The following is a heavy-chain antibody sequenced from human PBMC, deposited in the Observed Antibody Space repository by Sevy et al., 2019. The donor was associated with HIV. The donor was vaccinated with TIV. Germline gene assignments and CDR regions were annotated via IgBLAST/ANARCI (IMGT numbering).Heavy chain of an antibody. CDR1: GFTFSSYW. V-gene: IGHV3-7*01. D-gene: IGHD6-13*01. CDR3: VRAIAAAGSF. CDR2: IKQDGSVK. J-gene: IGHJ4*02. Sequence: GGSLRLSCEASGFTFSSYWMSWVRQAPGKGLEWVANIKQDGSVKYYVDSVKGRFTISRDNARNLLYLQMNSLRVEDTALYYCVRAIAAAGSFWGQGTLVTVSS.